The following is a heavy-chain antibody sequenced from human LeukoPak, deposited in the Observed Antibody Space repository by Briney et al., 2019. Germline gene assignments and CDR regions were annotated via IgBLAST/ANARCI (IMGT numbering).Heavy chain of an antibody. CDR1: GYTFTGYY. V-gene: IGHV1-2*02. CDR3: ASGLDPFDY. Sequence: ASVKVSCKTSGYTFTGYYMHWVRQAPGQGLEWMGWINPNSGGTNYAQKFQGRVTITADKSTSTAYMELSSLRSEDTAVYYCASGLDPFDYWGQGTLVTVSS. D-gene: IGHD3-9*01. CDR2: INPNSGGT. J-gene: IGHJ4*02.